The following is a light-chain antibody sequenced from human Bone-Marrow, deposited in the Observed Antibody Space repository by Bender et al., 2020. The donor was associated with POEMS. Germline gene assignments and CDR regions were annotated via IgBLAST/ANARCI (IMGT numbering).Light chain of an antibody. CDR1: NSNVGIYNL. V-gene: IGLV2-8*01. CDR2: EVT. CDR3: SSYAASNTYVL. Sequence: QSVLTQPPSASGTPGQRVTISCTGTNSNVGIYNLVSWFQQYPGKAPKLVIYEVTKRPSGVPDRFSGSKSGNTASLTVSGLQAEDEADYYCSSYAASNTYVLFGGGTKLTVL. J-gene: IGLJ2*01.